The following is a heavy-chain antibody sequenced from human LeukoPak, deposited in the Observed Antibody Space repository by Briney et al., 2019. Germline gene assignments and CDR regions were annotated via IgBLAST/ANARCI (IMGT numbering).Heavy chain of an antibody. Sequence: GASVNVSCKASGYTYTSYDINSVRQATGQGLEWMGWMNPNRGNTGYAQKFQGRVTMTRNTSISTANMELSSLRSEDTAVYYCARILGRYYYYYMDVWGKGTTVTVSS. CDR1: GYTYTSYD. CDR3: ARILGRYYYYYMDV. D-gene: IGHD2-15*01. CDR2: MNPNRGNT. V-gene: IGHV1-8*01. J-gene: IGHJ6*03.